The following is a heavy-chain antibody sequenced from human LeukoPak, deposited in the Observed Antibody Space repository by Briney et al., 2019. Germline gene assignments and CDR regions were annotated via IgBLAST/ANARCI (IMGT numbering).Heavy chain of an antibody. CDR2: IYWDDDK. CDR1: GFSLSTSGVG. CDR3: AHTRGSSGWYGAYYYYYMDV. Sequence: SGPTLVKPTQTLTLTCTFSGFSLSTSGVGVGWIRQPPGKALEWLALIYWDDDKRYSPSLKSRLTITKDTSKNQVVLTMTNMGPVDTATYYCAHTRGSSGWYGAYYYYYMDVWGKGTTVTVSS. J-gene: IGHJ6*03. D-gene: IGHD6-19*01. V-gene: IGHV2-5*02.